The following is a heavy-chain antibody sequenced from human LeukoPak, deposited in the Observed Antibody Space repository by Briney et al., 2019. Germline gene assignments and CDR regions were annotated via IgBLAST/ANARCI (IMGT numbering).Heavy chain of an antibody. CDR3: ARHRGRWSKASYFDY. V-gene: IGHV4-59*01. J-gene: IGHJ4*02. D-gene: IGHD5-24*01. CDR1: AGSISSYY. CDR2: IYYSGST. Sequence: SETLSLTCTVSAGSISSYYWSWIRQPPGKGLEWIGYIYYSGSTNYNPSLKSRVTISVDTSKNQFSLKLSSVTAADTAVYYCARHRGRWSKASYFDYWGQGTLVTVSS.